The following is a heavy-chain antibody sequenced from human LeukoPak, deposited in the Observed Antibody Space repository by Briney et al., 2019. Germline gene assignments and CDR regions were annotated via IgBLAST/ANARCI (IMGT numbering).Heavy chain of an antibody. J-gene: IGHJ4*02. CDR3: ARVVGYFDY. CDR1: GGSISSYY. CDR2: IYYSGST. V-gene: IGHV4-59*08. Sequence: SETLSLTCTVSGGSISSYYWSWIRQPPGKGLEWIGYIYYSGSTNYNPSLKSRVTISVDTSKNQFSLKLSSVTAADTAVYYCARVVGYFDYWGQGTLVTVSS. D-gene: IGHD1-26*01.